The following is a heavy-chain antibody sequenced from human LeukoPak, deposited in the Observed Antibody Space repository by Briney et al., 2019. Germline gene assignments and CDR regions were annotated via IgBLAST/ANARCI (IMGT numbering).Heavy chain of an antibody. J-gene: IGHJ4*02. D-gene: IGHD5-18*01. Sequence: GGSLRLSCAASGFTFSSSAMNWVRQAPGKGLEWVSAIRGSGGSTYYADSVKGRFTISRDNSKNTLYLQMNSLRAEDTAVYYCAKRGAYSPPYWGQGTLVTVSS. V-gene: IGHV3-23*01. CDR3: AKRGAYSPPY. CDR2: IRGSGGST. CDR1: GFTFSSSA.